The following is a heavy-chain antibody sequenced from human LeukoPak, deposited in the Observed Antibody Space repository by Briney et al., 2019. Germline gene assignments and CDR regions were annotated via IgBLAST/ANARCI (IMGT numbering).Heavy chain of an antibody. Sequence: PSETLSLTCTVSGGSISSYYWSWIRQPTGKGLEWIGYIYYSGSTNYNPSLKSRVTISVDTSKNQFSLKLSSVTAADTAVYYCARGYCSGGSCPLFDYWGQGTLVTVSS. CDR2: IYYSGST. J-gene: IGHJ4*02. CDR3: ARGYCSGGSCPLFDY. CDR1: GGSISSYY. V-gene: IGHV4-59*01. D-gene: IGHD2-15*01.